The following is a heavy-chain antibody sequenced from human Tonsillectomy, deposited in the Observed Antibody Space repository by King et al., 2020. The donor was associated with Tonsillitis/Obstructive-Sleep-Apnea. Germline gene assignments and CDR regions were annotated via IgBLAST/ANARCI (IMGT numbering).Heavy chain of an antibody. D-gene: IGHD2-2*01. J-gene: IGHJ6*03. V-gene: IGHV7-4-1*02. CDR1: GYTFTSYP. CDR2: INTNTGNP. CDR3: AREEVIPAAPYNSYYRDA. Sequence: QLVQSGSELKKPGASVKVSCKASGYTFTSYPMNWVRQAPGQGLEWMGWINTNTGNPTYAQGFTGRFVFSLDTSVSTAYLQIRRLKGEDTAVYYCAREEVIPAAPYNSYYRDAWGEGTTVTVSS.